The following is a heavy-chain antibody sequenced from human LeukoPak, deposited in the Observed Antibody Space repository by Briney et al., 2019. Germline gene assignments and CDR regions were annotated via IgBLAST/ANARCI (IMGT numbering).Heavy chain of an antibody. Sequence: AGSLTLSCAAYGLSFSSYWMSWVRQPPGKGLECVANIKQDGSEKYYVASVRGRLTLSRDNAKNSLYLQMNSLRVEDTAVYYCATSAARAIESWGQGTLVTVSS. J-gene: IGHJ4*02. V-gene: IGHV3-7*01. CDR3: ATSAARAIES. CDR1: GLSFSSYW. D-gene: IGHD6-25*01. CDR2: IKQDGSEK.